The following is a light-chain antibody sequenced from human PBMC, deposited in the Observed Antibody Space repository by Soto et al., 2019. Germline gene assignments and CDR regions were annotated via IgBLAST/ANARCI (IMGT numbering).Light chain of an antibody. CDR1: SGDVGAYTY. Sequence: QSVLTQPASVSGSPGQSITISCTGSSGDVGAYTYVSWYQHHPGKAPKLMIYDVSDRPSGVSSRFSGSKSGNTASLTISALQAEDEGDYYCSSYTSSSTVIFGGGTKLTVL. CDR2: DVS. V-gene: IGLV2-14*03. J-gene: IGLJ2*01. CDR3: SSYTSSSTVI.